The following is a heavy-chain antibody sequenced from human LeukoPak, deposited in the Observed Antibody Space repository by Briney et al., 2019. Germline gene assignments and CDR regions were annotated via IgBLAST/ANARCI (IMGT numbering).Heavy chain of an antibody. V-gene: IGHV3-23*01. CDR1: GFTFNSYA. D-gene: IGHD3-22*01. J-gene: IGHJ3*02. CDR2: ISDSGAGK. Sequence: HSGGSLRLSCAASGFTFNSYAMSWVRQAPGKGLEWVSGISDSGAGKYYADSVKGHFTISRDNSKNTLYLQMNSLRAEDTAVYYCARGVSPKYYYDSSGHASDIWGQGTMVTVSS. CDR3: ARGVSPKYYYDSSGHASDI.